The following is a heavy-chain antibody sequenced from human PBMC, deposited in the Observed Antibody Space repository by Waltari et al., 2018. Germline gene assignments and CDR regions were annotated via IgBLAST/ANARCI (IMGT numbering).Heavy chain of an antibody. J-gene: IGHJ4*02. Sequence: QVQLVQSGAEVKKPGASVKVSCKASGYTFTSYYMHWVRQAPGQGLEWMGIINPSGGSTSYAQKFQGRVTMTRDTSTSTVYMELSSLRSEDTAVYYCARVKVEVGIAVAYGDYWGQGTLVTVSS. CDR2: INPSGGST. D-gene: IGHD6-19*01. V-gene: IGHV1-46*01. CDR1: GYTFTSYY. CDR3: ARVKVEVGIAVAYGDY.